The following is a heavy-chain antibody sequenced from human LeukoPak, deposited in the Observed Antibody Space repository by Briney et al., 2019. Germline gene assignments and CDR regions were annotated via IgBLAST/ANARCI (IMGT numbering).Heavy chain of an antibody. CDR2: ISTDGYTT. Sequence: PGGSMRLSCAASGLAFSAYKMHWVRQAPRKGLVWVSRISTDGYTTDYADFVQGRFTASRDNTKNTWSLEMNSLRAGDTAVYYCVVGGSPGYWGQGTLVTVSS. D-gene: IGHD2-15*01. J-gene: IGHJ4*02. CDR1: GLAFSAYK. V-gene: IGHV3-74*01. CDR3: VVGGSPGY.